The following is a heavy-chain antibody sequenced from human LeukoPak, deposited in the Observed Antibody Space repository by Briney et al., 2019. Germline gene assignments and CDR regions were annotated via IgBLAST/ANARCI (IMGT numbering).Heavy chain of an antibody. V-gene: IGHV3-9*01. J-gene: IGHJ4*02. Sequence: GGSLRLSCAASGFTFDDYAMHWVRQAPGKGLEWVSGISWNSGSIGYADSVKGRFTISRDNAKNSLYLQMNGLRAEDTALYYCAKQYSSGLDYYYWGQGTLVTVSS. CDR2: ISWNSGSI. CDR3: AKQYSSGLDYYY. CDR1: GFTFDDYA. D-gene: IGHD6-19*01.